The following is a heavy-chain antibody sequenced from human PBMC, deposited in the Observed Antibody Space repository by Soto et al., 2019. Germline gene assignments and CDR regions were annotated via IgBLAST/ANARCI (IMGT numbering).Heavy chain of an antibody. Sequence: SETLSLTCTVSGGSISSYYWSWIRQPPGKGLEWIGYIYYSGSTNYTPSIKSRVTISVDKSKNLFSLELSSVTAADTAVYYRGRSGGDAFDIWGQGTMVTVSS. D-gene: IGHD3-16*01. J-gene: IGHJ3*02. V-gene: IGHV4-59*01. CDR1: GGSISSYY. CDR3: GRSGGDAFDI. CDR2: IYYSGST.